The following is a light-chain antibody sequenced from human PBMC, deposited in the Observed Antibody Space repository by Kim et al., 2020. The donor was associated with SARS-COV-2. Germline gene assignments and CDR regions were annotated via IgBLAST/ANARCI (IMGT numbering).Light chain of an antibody. Sequence: PGARATPSSRASLILSSSLAWYQQKPGQPPRLLIYDASNRATGVPARFSGSGSGPDFTLTISSLEPEDFAVYYCHQRSNWLITFGQGTRLEIK. CDR3: HQRSNWLIT. CDR2: DAS. J-gene: IGKJ5*01. CDR1: LILSSS. V-gene: IGKV3-11*01.